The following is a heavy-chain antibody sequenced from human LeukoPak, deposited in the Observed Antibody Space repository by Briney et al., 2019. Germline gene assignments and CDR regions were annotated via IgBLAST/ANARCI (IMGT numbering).Heavy chain of an antibody. Sequence: GGSLRLSCAASGFTFSSYSMNWVRQAPGKGLEWVSSISSSSSYIYYADSVKGRFTISRDNSKNTLYLQMNSLRAEDTAVYYCAKDQGCSVGSCYSDYWGQGTLVTVSS. V-gene: IGHV3-21*04. J-gene: IGHJ4*02. CDR2: ISSSSSYI. D-gene: IGHD2-15*01. CDR3: AKDQGCSVGSCYSDY. CDR1: GFTFSSYS.